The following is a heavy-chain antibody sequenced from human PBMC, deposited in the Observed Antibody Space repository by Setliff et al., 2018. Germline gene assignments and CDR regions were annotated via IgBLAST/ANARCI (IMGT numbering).Heavy chain of an antibody. D-gene: IGHD2-15*01. CDR1: GFPFSSYS. J-gene: IGHJ4*02. CDR3: ARDVRGILSLHDFDS. CDR2: ISSSSSYV. Sequence: SCVASGFPFSSYSMSWVRQAPGRGLELVSSISSSSSYVYEADSVRVRFIISRENTKTSLYLQMNSLTAEDTAVYYCARDVRGILSLHDFDSWGQGIMVTVSS. V-gene: IGHV3-21*01.